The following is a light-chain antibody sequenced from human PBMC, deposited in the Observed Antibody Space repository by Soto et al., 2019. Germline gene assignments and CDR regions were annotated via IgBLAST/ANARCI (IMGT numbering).Light chain of an antibody. J-gene: IGKJ1*01. Sequence: DIIMTQSPESLAVSLGERATINCKSSQSLFYRSKNKDYLAWYQQQPGQPPRLLIYWASTRESGVSDRFSGSGSETDFTLTVTSMQAEDVAVYYCQQYFNPPWTFGQGTKVEIK. CDR2: WAS. CDR1: QSLFYRSKNKDY. V-gene: IGKV4-1*01. CDR3: QQYFNPPWT.